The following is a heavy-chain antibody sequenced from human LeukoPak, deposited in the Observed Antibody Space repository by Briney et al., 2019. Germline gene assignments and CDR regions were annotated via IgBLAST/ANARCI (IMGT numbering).Heavy chain of an antibody. CDR3: ARGDYYDSSGYPPFFDY. Sequence: GGSLRLSCAASGFTFSSYAMSWVRQAPGKGLEWVSGISGSGGSTYYADSVKGRFTISRDNSKNTLYLQMNSLRAEDTAVYYCARGDYYDSSGYPPFFDYWGQGTLVTVSS. J-gene: IGHJ4*02. V-gene: IGHV3-23*01. CDR1: GFTFSSYA. D-gene: IGHD3-22*01. CDR2: ISGSGGST.